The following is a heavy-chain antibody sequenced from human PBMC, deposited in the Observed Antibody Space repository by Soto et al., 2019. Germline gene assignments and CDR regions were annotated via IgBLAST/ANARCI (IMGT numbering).Heavy chain of an antibody. V-gene: IGHV3-9*01. CDR3: ARDSEQVRPVALLGASFDI. CDR1: GFSFDHYA. Sequence: EGQLVESGGGLVQPGRSLRLSCVASGFSFDHYAMHWVRQAPGKGLEWVAGITWNSGTKDYGNSVKGRFSISRDNAQNSRHLQMNSLGPVDTALYYCARDSEQVRPVALLGASFDIWGQGTLVTVSS. CDR2: ITWNSGTK. J-gene: IGHJ3*02. D-gene: IGHD2-2*01.